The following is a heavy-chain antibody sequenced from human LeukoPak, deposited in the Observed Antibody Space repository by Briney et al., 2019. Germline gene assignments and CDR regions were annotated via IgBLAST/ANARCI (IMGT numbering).Heavy chain of an antibody. Sequence: ASVKVSCKASGCTFTSYAMHWVRQAPGQRLEWMGWINAGKGNTKYSQKFQGRVTITRDSSASTAYMELSSLRSEDTAVYYCARVGYCRGGSFYSDLFGWFDPWGQGTLVTVSS. CDR1: GCTFTSYA. V-gene: IGHV1-3*01. J-gene: IGHJ5*02. D-gene: IGHD2-15*01. CDR2: INAGKGNT. CDR3: ARVGYCRGGSFYSDLFGWFDP.